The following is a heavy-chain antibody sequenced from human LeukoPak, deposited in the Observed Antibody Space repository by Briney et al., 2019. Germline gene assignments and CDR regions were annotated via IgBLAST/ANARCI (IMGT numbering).Heavy chain of an antibody. CDR2: IYYSGST. J-gene: IGHJ6*02. D-gene: IGHD3-10*01. CDR1: GASIRSYY. V-gene: IGHV4-59*01. CDR3: ASFRQSPGDYSNDMDV. Sequence: SETLSLTRNVSGASIRSYYWSWIRQPPGRGLEWIAFIYYSGSTNYNPSLKSRVTISVDTSKNQFSLKLSSVTAADTAVCYCASFRQSPGDYSNDMDVWGQGTTVTVSS.